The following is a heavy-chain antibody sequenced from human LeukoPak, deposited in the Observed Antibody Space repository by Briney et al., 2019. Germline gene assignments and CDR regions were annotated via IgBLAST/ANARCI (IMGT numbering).Heavy chain of an antibody. J-gene: IGHJ5*02. CDR1: GGSISSSDYY. CDR3: ARDVTYYDFWSGYSWFDP. CDR2: IYYSGST. V-gene: IGHV4-30-4*08. D-gene: IGHD3-3*01. Sequence: SQTLSLTCTVSGGSISSSDYYWGWIRQPPGKGLEWIGYIYYSGSTYYNPSLKSRVTISVDTSKNQFSLKLSSVTAADTAVYYCARDVTYYDFWSGYSWFDPWGQGTLVTVSS.